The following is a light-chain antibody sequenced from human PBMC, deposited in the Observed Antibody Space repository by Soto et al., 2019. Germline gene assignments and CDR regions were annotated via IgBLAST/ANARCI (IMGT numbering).Light chain of an antibody. CDR1: QSVSSSY. CDR2: GAS. V-gene: IGKV3-20*01. J-gene: IGKJ4*01. CDR3: QQYCSSPIT. Sequence: EIVLTQSPGTLSLSPGERATLSCRASQSVSSSYLAWYQQKPGQAPRLLIYGASSRATGIPDRFSGSGSGTDFTLTISRLEPEAFAVYYCQQYCSSPITFGGGTKVEIK.